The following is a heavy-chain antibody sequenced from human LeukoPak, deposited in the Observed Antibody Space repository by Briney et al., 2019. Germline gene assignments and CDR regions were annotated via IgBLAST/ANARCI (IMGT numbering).Heavy chain of an antibody. CDR2: MNPNSGNT. CDR1: GGTFSSYA. V-gene: IGHV1-8*02. CDR3: ARRITMVRGVNGVGY. J-gene: IGHJ4*02. D-gene: IGHD3-10*01. Sequence: ASVKVSCKASGGTFSSYAISWVRQATGQGLEWMGWMNPNSGNTGYAQKFQGRVTMTRNTSISTAYMELSSLRSEDTAVYYCARRITMVRGVNGVGYWGQGTLVTVSS.